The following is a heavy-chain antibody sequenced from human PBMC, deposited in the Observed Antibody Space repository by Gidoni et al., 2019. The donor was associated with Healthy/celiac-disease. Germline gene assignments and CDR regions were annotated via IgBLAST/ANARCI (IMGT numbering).Heavy chain of an antibody. CDR2: ISAYNGNT. J-gene: IGHJ4*02. V-gene: IGHV1-18*01. CDR1: GYTFTSHG. CDR3: ARQQLVLGFDY. Sequence: VHLVQSGTELQKPGPAVKGYCNASGYTFTSHGISWVRQAPGQGLEWMGWISAYNGNTNYAQKLQGRVTMTTDTSTSTAYMELRSLRSDDTAVYYCARQQLVLGFDYWGQGTLVTVSS. D-gene: IGHD6-13*01.